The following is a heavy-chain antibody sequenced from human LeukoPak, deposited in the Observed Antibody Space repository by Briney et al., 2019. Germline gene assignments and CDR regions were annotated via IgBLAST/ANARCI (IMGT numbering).Heavy chain of an antibody. V-gene: IGHV5-51*01. J-gene: IGHJ4*02. D-gene: IGHD3-22*01. CDR2: IYPGDSDT. CDR3: ARHRYYYDSSGYYFDY. Sequence: GESLKISCKGSGYIFTSYWIGWVRQMPGKGLEWMGIIYPGDSDTRYSPSFQGQVTISADKSISTAYLQWSSLKASDTAMYYCARHRYYYDSSGYYFDYWGQGALVTVSS. CDR1: GYIFTSYW.